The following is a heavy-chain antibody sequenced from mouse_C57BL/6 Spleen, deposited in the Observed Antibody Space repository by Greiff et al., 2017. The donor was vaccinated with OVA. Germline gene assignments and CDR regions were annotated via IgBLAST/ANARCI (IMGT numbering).Heavy chain of an antibody. Sequence: EVKLVESGGGLVKPGGSLKLSCAASGFTFSSYAMSWVRQTPEKRLEWVATISDGGSYTYYPDNVKGRFTISRDNAKNNLYLQMSHLKSEDTAMYYCARDWGVPYYFDYWGQGTTLTVSS. CDR1: GFTFSSYA. CDR3: ARDWGVPYYFDY. J-gene: IGHJ2*01. V-gene: IGHV5-4*01. CDR2: ISDGGSYT.